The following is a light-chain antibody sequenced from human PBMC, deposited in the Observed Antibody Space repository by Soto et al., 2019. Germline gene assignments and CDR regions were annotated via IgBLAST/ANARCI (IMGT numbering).Light chain of an antibody. CDR2: SKD. CDR3: SAWDDSLRGVM. Sequence: QSVLAQPPSVSGTPGQTVTISCSGASSNIGSNNVYWYHQLPGADPKLLIYSKDQQPSGGPDRVSCSKSGASAALAISDLRYDEEAADYCSAWDDSLRGVMFGGGTKLTVL. CDR1: SSNIGSNN. J-gene: IGLJ3*02. V-gene: IGLV1-47*02.